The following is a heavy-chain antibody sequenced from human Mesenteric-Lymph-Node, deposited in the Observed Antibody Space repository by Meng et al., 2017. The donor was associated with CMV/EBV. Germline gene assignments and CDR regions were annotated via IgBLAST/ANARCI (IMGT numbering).Heavy chain of an antibody. V-gene: IGHV3-48*03. Sequence: GGSLRLSCAASGFTFSSYEMNWIRQAPGKGLEWISYISMSDSFIYYSDSVKGRFTISRDNAKNLLYLQMNSLRAEDTAIYYCARDVPDPYDYSNYRLDPWGQGTLVTVSS. D-gene: IGHD4-11*01. CDR2: ISMSDSFI. CDR3: ARDVPDPYDYSNYRLDP. CDR1: GFTFSSYE. J-gene: IGHJ5*02.